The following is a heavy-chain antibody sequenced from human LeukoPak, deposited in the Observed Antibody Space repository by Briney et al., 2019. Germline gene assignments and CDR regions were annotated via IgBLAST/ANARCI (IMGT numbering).Heavy chain of an antibody. CDR2: INHSGST. CDR3: ARAFGDYDSSGYYYVGGWAFDI. CDR1: GGSFSGYY. V-gene: IGHV4-34*01. D-gene: IGHD3-22*01. Sequence: SETLSLTCAVYGGSFSGYYWSWIRQPPGKGLEWIGEINHSGSTNYNPSLKSRVTISVDTSKNQFSLKLSSVTAADTAVYYCARAFGDYDSSGYYYVGGWAFDIWGQGTMVTVSS. J-gene: IGHJ3*02.